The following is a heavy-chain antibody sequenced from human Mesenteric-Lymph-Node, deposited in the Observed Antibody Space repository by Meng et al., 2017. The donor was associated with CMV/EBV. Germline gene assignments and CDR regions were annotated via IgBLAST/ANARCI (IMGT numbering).Heavy chain of an antibody. V-gene: IGHV1-18*04. J-gene: IGHJ6*02. CDR2: ISAYNGNT. CDR3: ARDRDYDFWSGYYPKYYYYGMDV. Sequence: ASVKVSCKASGYTFTDFCLHWVRQAPGQGLEWMGWISAYNGNTNYAQKLQGRVTMTTDTSTSTAYMELRSLRSDDTAVYYCARDRDYDFWSGYYPKYYYYGMDVWGQGTTVTVSS. D-gene: IGHD3-3*01. CDR1: GYTFTDFC.